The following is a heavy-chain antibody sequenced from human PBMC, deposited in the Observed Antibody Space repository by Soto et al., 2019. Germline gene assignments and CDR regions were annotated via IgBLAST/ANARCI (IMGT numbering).Heavy chain of an antibody. CDR2: ISAYNGNT. D-gene: IGHD6-19*01. V-gene: IGHV1-18*01. J-gene: IGHJ5*02. CDR1: GYTFTSYG. Sequence: QVQLVQSGAEVKKPGASVKVSCKASGYTFTSYGISWVRQAPGQGLEWMGWISAYNGNTNYAQKFQGRVTMTRDTSISTAYMELSRLRSDDTAVYYCARTYSSGWYDGSWFDPWGQGTLVTVSS. CDR3: ARTYSSGWYDGSWFDP.